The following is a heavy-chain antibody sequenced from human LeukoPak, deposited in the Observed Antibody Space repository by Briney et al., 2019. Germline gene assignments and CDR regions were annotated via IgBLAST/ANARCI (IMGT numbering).Heavy chain of an antibody. CDR1: GFTFSSYA. J-gene: IGHJ3*02. V-gene: IGHV3-30*18. CDR3: AKAHYDSSGRAFDI. CDR2: ISYDGSNK. Sequence: GGSLRLSCAASGFTFSSYAMSWVRQAPGKGLEWVAVISYDGSNKYYADSVKGRFTISRDNSKNTLYLQMNSLRAEDTAVYYCAKAHYDSSGRAFDIWGQGTMVTVSS. D-gene: IGHD3-22*01.